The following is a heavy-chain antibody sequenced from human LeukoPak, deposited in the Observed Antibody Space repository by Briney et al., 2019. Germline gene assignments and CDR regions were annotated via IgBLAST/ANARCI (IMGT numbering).Heavy chain of an antibody. CDR2: IYYSGST. J-gene: IGHJ4*02. D-gene: IGHD3-9*01. Sequence: SETLSLTCTVSGGSISSYYWSWIRQPPGKGLEGIGYIYYSGSTNYNPSLKSRVTISVDTSKNQFSLKLSSVTAADTAVYYCASGPHYDILTGYYTFPLRWGQGTLVTVSS. CDR3: ASGPHYDILTGYYTFPLR. CDR1: GGSISSYY. V-gene: IGHV4-59*01.